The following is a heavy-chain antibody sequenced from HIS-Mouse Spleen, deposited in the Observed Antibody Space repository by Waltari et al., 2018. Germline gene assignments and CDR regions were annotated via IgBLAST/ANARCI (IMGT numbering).Heavy chain of an antibody. CDR3: ARAPTGFLEWFDAFDI. J-gene: IGHJ3*02. CDR1: GGSISSSSYY. CDR2: IYYSGST. D-gene: IGHD3-3*01. V-gene: IGHV4-39*07. Sequence: QLQLQESGPGLVKPSETLSLTCTVSGGSISSSSYYWGWIRQPPGKGLEWIGCIYYSGSTYYTPSLKSRVTISVDTSKNQFSLKLSSVTAADTAVYYCARAPTGFLEWFDAFDIWGQGTMVTVSS.